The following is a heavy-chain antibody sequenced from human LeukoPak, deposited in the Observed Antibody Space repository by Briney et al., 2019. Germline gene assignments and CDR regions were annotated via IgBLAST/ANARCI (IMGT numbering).Heavy chain of an antibody. J-gene: IGHJ3*02. V-gene: IGHV3-7*01. D-gene: IGHD2-8*02. CDR2: INQDGSEK. Sequence: PGGSLRPSCAASGFTFNYWMSWVRQAPGKGLEWVANINQDGSEKYYVDSVKGRFTISRDNAKNSVYLQMNSLRVEDTAVYYCAGAWSRVDGFDIWGQGTMVTVSS. CDR3: AGAWSRVDGFDI. CDR1: GFTFNYW.